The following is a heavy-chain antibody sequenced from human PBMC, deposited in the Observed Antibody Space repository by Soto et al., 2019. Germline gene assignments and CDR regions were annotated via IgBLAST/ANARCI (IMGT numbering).Heavy chain of an antibody. V-gene: IGHV2-5*02. Sequence: QITLKESGPTLVKPTQTLTLTCTFSGFSLSSTRVAVGWIRQPPGKALEWLALIYWDDDKRYSPFLKSRLTITKDTSKHQVVHTMTNMDPVDTATYYCAHSVVAGLGYYFDYWGQGTLVTVSS. CDR2: IYWDDDK. CDR1: GFSLSSTRVA. J-gene: IGHJ4*02. D-gene: IGHD6-19*01. CDR3: AHSVVAGLGYYFDY.